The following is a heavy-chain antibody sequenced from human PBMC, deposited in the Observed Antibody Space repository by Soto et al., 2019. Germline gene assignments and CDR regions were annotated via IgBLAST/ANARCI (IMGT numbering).Heavy chain of an antibody. CDR1: GYTFTSYG. J-gene: IGHJ4*02. Sequence: QVQLVQSGAEVKKPGASVKVSCKASGYTFTSYGISWVRQAPGQGREWMGWISAYNVNTNYAQKLQGRVTMTTDTSTSTAYMELRSLRSDDTAVYYCARDRTDWDYVWGSYRYTGKYYFDYWGQGTLVTVSS. CDR3: ARDRTDWDYVWGSYRYTGKYYFDY. D-gene: IGHD3-16*02. V-gene: IGHV1-18*01. CDR2: ISAYNVNT.